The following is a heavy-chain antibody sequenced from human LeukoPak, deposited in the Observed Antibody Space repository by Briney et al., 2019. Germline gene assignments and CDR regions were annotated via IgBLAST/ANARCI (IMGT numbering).Heavy chain of an antibody. CDR1: GFTFSNYA. V-gene: IGHV3-30-3*01. CDR3: ARGALYSPFASTWLDY. D-gene: IGHD1-26*01. J-gene: IGHJ4*02. Sequence: PGGSLRLSCAASGFTFSNYAMHWVRQAPGKGLEWVAVLSYDGSKKYYADSVKGRFTISRDNSKNTLYLQMNSLRADDTTVYYCARGALYSPFASTWLDYWGQGTLVTVSS. CDR2: LSYDGSKK.